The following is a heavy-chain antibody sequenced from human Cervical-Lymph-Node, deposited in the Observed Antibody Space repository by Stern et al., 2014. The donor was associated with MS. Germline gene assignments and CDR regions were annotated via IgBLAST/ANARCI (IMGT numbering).Heavy chain of an antibody. CDR3: ARVPSGWQTGFDY. V-gene: IGHV3-33*01. Sequence: QVQLVESGGGVVQPERSLRLSCAASGFDFRIYGMQWVRQTPGKELEWVAVIWFDGSNKNYADSVNGRFTIYRDNSKNTLYLQMNSLRAADTAVYYCARVPSGWQTGFDYWGQGTLVTVSS. D-gene: IGHD6-19*01. CDR1: GFDFRIYG. CDR2: IWFDGSNK. J-gene: IGHJ4*02.